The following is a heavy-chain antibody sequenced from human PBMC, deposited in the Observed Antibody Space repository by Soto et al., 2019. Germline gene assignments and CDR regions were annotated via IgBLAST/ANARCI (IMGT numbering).Heavy chain of an antibody. CDR1: GGSISSGDYY. CDR2: IYYSGST. Sequence: SETLSLTCTVSGGSISSGDYYWSWIRQPPGKGLERIGYIYYSGSTYYNPSLKSRVTISVDTSKNQFSLKLSSVTAADTAVYYCARGGAEFVVVPAARGDWFDPWGQGTLVTVSS. CDR3: ARGGAEFVVVPAARGDWFDP. V-gene: IGHV4-30-4*01. D-gene: IGHD2-2*01. J-gene: IGHJ5*02.